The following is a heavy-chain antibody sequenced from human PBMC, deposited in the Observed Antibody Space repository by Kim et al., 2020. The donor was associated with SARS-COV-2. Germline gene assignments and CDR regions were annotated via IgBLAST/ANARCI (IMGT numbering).Heavy chain of an antibody. Sequence: SETLSLTCTVSGGSISSYYWSWIRQPPGKGLEWIGYIYYSGSTNYNPSLKSRVTMSVDTSKNQFSLKLSSVTAADTAVYYCASGETYYYDSSGYYPLHPFDSWGQGTLVTVSS. CDR2: IYYSGST. V-gene: IGHV4-59*08. CDR1: GGSISSYY. CDR3: ASGETYYYDSSGYYPLHPFDS. D-gene: IGHD3-22*01. J-gene: IGHJ4*02.